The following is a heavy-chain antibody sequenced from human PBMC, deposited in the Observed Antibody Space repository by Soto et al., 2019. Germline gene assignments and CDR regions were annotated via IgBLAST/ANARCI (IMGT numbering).Heavy chain of an antibody. Sequence: ETLSLTCAVFGGSVSSETHFWSWIRQPPGKGLEWIGYIYHSGITNSNPSLKGRLTISVDKSTNHFSLSLASVTAADTAIYYCAREDMSGTYYFDSWGQGTRVTVSS. D-gene: IGHD1-26*01. V-gene: IGHV4-61*03. CDR1: GGSVSSETHF. CDR3: AREDMSGTYYFDS. J-gene: IGHJ4*02. CDR2: IYHSGIT.